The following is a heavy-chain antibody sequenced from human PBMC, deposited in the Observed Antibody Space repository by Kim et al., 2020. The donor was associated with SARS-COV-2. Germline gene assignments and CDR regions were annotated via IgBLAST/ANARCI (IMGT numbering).Heavy chain of an antibody. Sequence: SVKVSCKASGGTFSSYAISWVRQAPGQGLEWMGGIIPIFGTANYAQKFQGRVTITADESTSTAYMELSSLRSEDTAVYYCARVGSDTLYYYYGMDVWGQGTTVPVSS. V-gene: IGHV1-69*13. CDR2: IIPIFGTA. CDR1: GGTFSSYA. D-gene: IGHD3-10*01. CDR3: ARVGSDTLYYYYGMDV. J-gene: IGHJ6*02.